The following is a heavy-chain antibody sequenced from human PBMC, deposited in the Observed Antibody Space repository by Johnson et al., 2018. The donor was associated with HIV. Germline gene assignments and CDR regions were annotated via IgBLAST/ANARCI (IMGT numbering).Heavy chain of an antibody. CDR3: AKEAAMVQGGAFDI. CDR1: GFTFSDYY. D-gene: IGHD3-10*01. V-gene: IGHV3-11*01. CDR2: IYSGGSI. Sequence: QVQLVESGGGLVKPGGSLRLSCAASGFTFSDYYMSWIRQAPGKGLEWVSVIYSGGSIGYADSVKGRFTISRDNAKNSLYLQMNSLRAEDTALYYCAKEAAMVQGGAFDIWGQGTMVTVSS. J-gene: IGHJ3*02.